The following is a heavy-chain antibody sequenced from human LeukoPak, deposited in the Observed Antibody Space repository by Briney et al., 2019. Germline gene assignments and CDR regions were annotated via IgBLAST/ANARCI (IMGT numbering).Heavy chain of an antibody. Sequence: GGSLRLSCKGSGYYFTNYWISWVRQMTGKGLEWMGRIDPSDSYTNYSPSFQGHVTMSVDKSISTAYLQWSSLKASDTAMYYCARALCSSTSCYENYWGQGTLVTVSS. V-gene: IGHV5-10-1*01. CDR2: IDPSDSYT. CDR3: ARALCSSTSCYENY. J-gene: IGHJ4*02. CDR1: GYYFTNYW. D-gene: IGHD2-2*01.